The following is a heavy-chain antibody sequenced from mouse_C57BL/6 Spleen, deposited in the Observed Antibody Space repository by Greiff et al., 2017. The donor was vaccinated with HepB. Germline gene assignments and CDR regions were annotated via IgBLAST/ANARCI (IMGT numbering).Heavy chain of an antibody. CDR2: IDPEDGET. V-gene: IGHV14-2*01. CDR1: GFNIKDYY. Sequence: VQLQQSGAELVKPGASVKLSCTASGFNIKDYYMHWVKQRTEQGLEWIGRIDPEDGETKYAPKFQGKATITADTSSNTAYLQLSSLTSEDTAVYFCARGGGLLRPANWAFDYWGQGTTLTVSS. J-gene: IGHJ2*01. D-gene: IGHD1-2*01. CDR3: ARGGGLLRPANWAFDY.